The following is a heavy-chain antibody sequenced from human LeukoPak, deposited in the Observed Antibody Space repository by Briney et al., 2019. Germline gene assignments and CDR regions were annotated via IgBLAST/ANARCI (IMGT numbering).Heavy chain of an antibody. CDR3: ARGLDGEMITFGGVKGY. D-gene: IGHD3-16*01. CDR2: IIPMYGTA. Sequence: SVKVSCKASGGTFNSHAISWVRQAPGQGLEWMGGIIPMYGTASYAQKFQGRLTITAEDSTSTAHMELSSLRSEDTAVYFCARGLDGEMITFGGVKGYWGQGTLVTVSS. CDR1: GGTFNSHA. V-gene: IGHV1-69*13. J-gene: IGHJ4*02.